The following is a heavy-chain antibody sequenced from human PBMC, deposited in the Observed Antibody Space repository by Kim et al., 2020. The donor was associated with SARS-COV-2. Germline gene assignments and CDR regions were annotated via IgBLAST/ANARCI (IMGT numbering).Heavy chain of an antibody. CDR1: GFTFSSYE. D-gene: IGHD6-19*01. CDR2: ISSSGSTI. Sequence: GGSLRLSCAASGFTFSSYEMNWVRQAPGKGLEWVSYISSSGSTIYYAASVKGRFTISRDNAKNSLYLQMNSLRAEDTAVYYCARDTPESGKQWLVHYNWFDPWGQGTLVTVSS. J-gene: IGHJ5*02. V-gene: IGHV3-48*03. CDR3: ARDTPESGKQWLVHYNWFDP.